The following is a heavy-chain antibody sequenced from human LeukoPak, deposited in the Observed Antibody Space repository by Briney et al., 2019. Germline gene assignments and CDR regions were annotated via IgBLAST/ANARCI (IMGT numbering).Heavy chain of an antibody. D-gene: IGHD3-22*01. V-gene: IGHV3-23*01. J-gene: IGHJ4*02. CDR1: GFTFSSYA. CDR3: AKIVSPLPGLYYYDSSGYYGY. Sequence: PGGSLRLSCAASGFTFSSYAMSWVRQAPGKGLEWVSAISGSGGSTYYADSVKGRFTISRDNSKNTLYLQMNSLRAEDTAVYYCAKIVSPLPGLYYYDSSGYYGYWGQGTLVTVSS. CDR2: ISGSGGST.